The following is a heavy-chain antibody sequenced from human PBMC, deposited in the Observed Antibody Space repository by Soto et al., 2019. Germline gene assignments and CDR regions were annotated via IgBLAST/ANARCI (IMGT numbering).Heavy chain of an antibody. CDR1: GFTFSSYA. V-gene: IGHV1-69*01. D-gene: IGHD3-22*01. CDR3: VSYYYDSSGYYPDY. J-gene: IGHJ4*02. Sequence: QVQLVQSGAEVKKPGSSVKVSCKASGFTFSSYAISWVRQAPGQGLEWMGGIIPIFGTANYGQKFQVRVTITADESTSTAYMELSSLRSEDTAVYYCVSYYYDSSGYYPDYWGQGTLVTVSS. CDR2: IIPIFGTA.